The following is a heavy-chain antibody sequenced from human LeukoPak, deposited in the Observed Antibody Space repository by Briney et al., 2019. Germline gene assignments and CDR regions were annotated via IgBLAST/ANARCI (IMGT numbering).Heavy chain of an antibody. J-gene: IGHJ1*01. V-gene: IGHV3-7*01. CDR1: GFTFSSYW. Sequence: GGSLRLSCAASGFTFSSYWMSWVRQAPGKGLEWVANIKQDGSEKYYVDSVKGRFTISRDNAKNSLYLQMDSLRAEDTAVYYCASSITMVRGVMDEHWGQGTLVTVSS. CDR3: ASSITMVRGVMDEH. D-gene: IGHD3-10*01. CDR2: IKQDGSEK.